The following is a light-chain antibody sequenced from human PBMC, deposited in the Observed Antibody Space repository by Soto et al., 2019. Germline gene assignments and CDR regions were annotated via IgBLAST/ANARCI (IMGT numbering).Light chain of an antibody. CDR2: MTS. V-gene: IGKV1D-12*01. CDR3: QQANSFPPT. CDR1: QGVDNY. J-gene: IGKJ1*01. Sequence: DIQMTQSPSSVSASVGDRVTITCRASQGVDNYLAWYQQKPGKAPKLLIYMTSSLQSGVPSRFTGSRSGTDFTLTISSLQPEDFATYYCQQANSFPPTFGQGTKVEIK.